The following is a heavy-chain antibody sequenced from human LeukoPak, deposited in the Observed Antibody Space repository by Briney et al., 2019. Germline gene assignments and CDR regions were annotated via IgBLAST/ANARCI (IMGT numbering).Heavy chain of an antibody. D-gene: IGHD4-17*01. Sequence: PSETLSLTCTVSGGSISSYYWSWIRQPAGKGLEWIGRIYTSGSTNYNPSLKSRVTMSVDTSKNQFSLKLSSVTAADTAVYYCARDRADYGDYGALAYYYYGMDVWGQGTTVTVSS. J-gene: IGHJ6*02. CDR3: ARDRADYGDYGALAYYYYGMDV. CDR2: IYTSGST. V-gene: IGHV4-4*07. CDR1: GGSISSYY.